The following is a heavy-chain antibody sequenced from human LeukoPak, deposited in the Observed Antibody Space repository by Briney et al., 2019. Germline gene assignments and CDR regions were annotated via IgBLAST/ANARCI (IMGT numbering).Heavy chain of an antibody. J-gene: IGHJ2*01. CDR1: GFSVNNKY. V-gene: IGHV3-53*01. Sequence: GGSLRLSCAASGFSVNNKYMTWVRQTPAKGLEWVSVSYSGGGTYYADFVKGRFTISRDDSKNTLFLQMNSLRAEDSAVYYCASAMNFGHFDLWGRGTLVTVSS. CDR2: SYSGGGT. CDR3: ASAMNFGHFDL. D-gene: IGHD2-2*01.